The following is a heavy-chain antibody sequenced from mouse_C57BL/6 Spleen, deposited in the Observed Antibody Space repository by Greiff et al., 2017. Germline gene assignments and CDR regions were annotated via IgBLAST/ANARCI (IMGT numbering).Heavy chain of an antibody. J-gene: IGHJ2*01. D-gene: IGHD1-1*01. CDR1: GYTFTNYW. Sequence: VQLQQSGAELVRPGPSVKLSCKASGYTFTNYWIGWVKQRPGPGLEWIGDISPGGGYTNYNEKFTGKATLTAAQSSRTAYMQYISLTSADSALYYGGRSYGSSPGYFDYWGQGTTLTVSS. CDR2: ISPGGGYT. V-gene: IGHV1-63*01. CDR3: GRSYGSSPGYFDY.